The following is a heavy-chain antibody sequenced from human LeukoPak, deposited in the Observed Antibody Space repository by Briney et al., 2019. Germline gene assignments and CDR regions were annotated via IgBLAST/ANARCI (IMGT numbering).Heavy chain of an antibody. CDR1: GGSISSYY. J-gene: IGHJ4*02. Sequence: SETLSLTCTVSGGSISSYYWSWIRQPPGKGLEWIGYIYYSGSTNYNPSLKSRVTISVDTSKNQFSLKLSSVTAADTAVYYCARVPLYCSSTSCSTSQFDYWGQGTLVTVSS. D-gene: IGHD2-2*01. CDR2: IYYSGST. V-gene: IGHV4-59*08. CDR3: ARVPLYCSSTSCSTSQFDY.